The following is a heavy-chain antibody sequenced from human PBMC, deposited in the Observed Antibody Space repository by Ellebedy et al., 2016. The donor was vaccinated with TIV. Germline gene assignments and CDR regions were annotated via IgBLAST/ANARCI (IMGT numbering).Heavy chain of an antibody. V-gene: IGHV3-23*01. J-gene: IGHJ4*02. CDR2: IVGSGATR. Sequence: PGGSLRLSCVASGFSFSSYALSWVRQAPGKGLEWVSGIVGSGATRYSDSVKGRFSISRDNSKSTVDLQMNSLRAEDTAVYYCARGDGYSGYVYFDCWGQGTLVTVSS. CDR3: ARGDGYSGYVYFDC. D-gene: IGHD5-12*01. CDR1: GFSFSSYA.